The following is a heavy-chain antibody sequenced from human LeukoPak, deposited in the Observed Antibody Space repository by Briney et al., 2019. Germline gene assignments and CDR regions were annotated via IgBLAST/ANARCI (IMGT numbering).Heavy chain of an antibody. CDR2: MYYSGTT. CDR1: GASIRTSSYY. D-gene: IGHD1-26*01. CDR3: ARGGVNFSGSYYYFEY. J-gene: IGHJ4*02. Sequence: SETLSPTCTVSGASIRTSSYYWGWIRQPPGKGLEWIGNMYYSGTTDYSRSLKSRVTISADTSKNQFSLKLSSVTAADTAVYYCARGGVNFSGSYYYFEYWGQGSLVTVSS. V-gene: IGHV4-39*01.